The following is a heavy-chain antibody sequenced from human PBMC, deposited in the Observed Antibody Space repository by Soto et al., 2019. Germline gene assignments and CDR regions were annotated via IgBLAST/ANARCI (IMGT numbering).Heavy chain of an antibody. Sequence: SETLSLTCTVSGGSISSGDYYWSWIRQPPGKGLEWIGYIYYSGSTYYNPSLKSRVTISVDTSKNQFSLKLSSVTAADTAVYYCARWITIVSSYFDYWGQGTLVTVSS. J-gene: IGHJ4*02. CDR2: IYYSGST. CDR3: ARWITIVSSYFDY. V-gene: IGHV4-30-4*01. D-gene: IGHD3-3*01. CDR1: GGSISSGDYY.